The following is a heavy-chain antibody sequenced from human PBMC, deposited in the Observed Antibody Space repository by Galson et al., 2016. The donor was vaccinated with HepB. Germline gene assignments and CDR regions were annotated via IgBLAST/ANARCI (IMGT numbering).Heavy chain of an antibody. Sequence: SLRLSCAASGFTFSNYGMHWVRQAPGKGLGWVAIISYDGSDKYYPESVRGRFTISRDNSKNTLYLQMNSLRAEDTAVYYCAKDTARYCSSTSCSYGKEVGGQGTTVTVSS. CDR1: GFTFSNYG. J-gene: IGHJ6*02. D-gene: IGHD2-2*01. CDR3: AKDTARYCSSTSCSYGKEV. V-gene: IGHV3-30*18. CDR2: ISYDGSDK.